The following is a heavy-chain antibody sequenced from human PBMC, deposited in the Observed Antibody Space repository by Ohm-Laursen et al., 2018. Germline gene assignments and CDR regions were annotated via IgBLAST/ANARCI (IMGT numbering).Heavy chain of an antibody. D-gene: IGHD6-19*01. Sequence: SLRLSCSASGFTFSSYAMSWVRQAPGKGLEWVSSISGNAVRTYDADSVKGRFTISRDNSKNTLYLQMNSLRAEDTAVYYCARASSSIAVAGLDYWGQGTLVTVSS. V-gene: IGHV3-23*01. CDR1: GFTFSSYA. CDR2: ISGNAVRT. CDR3: ARASSSIAVAGLDY. J-gene: IGHJ4*02.